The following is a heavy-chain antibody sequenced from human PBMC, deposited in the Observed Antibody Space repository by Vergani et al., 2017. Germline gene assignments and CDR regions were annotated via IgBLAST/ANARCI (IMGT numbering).Heavy chain of an antibody. CDR1: GYTFVNHP. V-gene: IGHV1-18*04. CDR3: ARSQMATNDFDL. D-gene: IGHD5-24*01. J-gene: IGHJ4*02. Sequence: QAQLGQSASEVKKPGDSVTLSCKTSGYTFVNHPITWVRQAPGQGLDWMGWISPYNHNTLYSQKVEGRVTMTSDTSSSTVFLELRRLTSDDTSIYYCARSQMATNDFDLGGRETVVTVAS. CDR2: ISPYNHNT.